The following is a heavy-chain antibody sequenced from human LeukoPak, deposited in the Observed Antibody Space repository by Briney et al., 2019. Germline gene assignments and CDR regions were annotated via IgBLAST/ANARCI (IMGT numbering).Heavy chain of an antibody. CDR2: ISYDGSNK. V-gene: IGHV3-30*03. CDR1: GFTFSSYG. J-gene: IGHJ4*02. CDR3: VRGKKPGWDMSYFDY. Sequence: GGSLRLSCAASGFTFSSYGMHWVRQAPGKGLEWVAVISYDGSNKYYADSLKGRVTISRDNAKNSLYLQMNSLRAEDTAVYYCVRGKKPGWDMSYFDYWGQGILVTVSS. D-gene: IGHD1-14*01.